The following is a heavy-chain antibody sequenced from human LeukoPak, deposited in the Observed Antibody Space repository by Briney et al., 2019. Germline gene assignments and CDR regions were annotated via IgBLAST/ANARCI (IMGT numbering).Heavy chain of an antibody. CDR3: ARDPGDGYNPLGY. CDR2: INPNSGGT. Sequence: GASVKVSCKASGYTFTGDYMHWVRQAPGQGLEWMGWINPNSGGTNYAQKFQGRVTMTRDTSISTAYMELSRLRSDDTAVYYCARDPGDGYNPLGYWGQGTLVTVSS. CDR1: GYTFTGDY. V-gene: IGHV1-2*02. D-gene: IGHD5-24*01. J-gene: IGHJ4*02.